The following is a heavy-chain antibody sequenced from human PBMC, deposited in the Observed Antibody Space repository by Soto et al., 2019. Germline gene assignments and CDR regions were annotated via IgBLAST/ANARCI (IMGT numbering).Heavy chain of an antibody. CDR3: ARSSGSYFGMDV. V-gene: IGHV1-69*13. CDR1: GGTFSSYA. Sequence: SVKVSCKASGGTFSSYAISWVRQAPGQGLEWMGGIIPIFGTANYAQKFQGRVTITADESTSTAYMELSSLRSEDTAVYYCARSSGSYFGMDVGGKGTTVTVSS. J-gene: IGHJ6*04. D-gene: IGHD1-26*01. CDR2: IIPIFGTA.